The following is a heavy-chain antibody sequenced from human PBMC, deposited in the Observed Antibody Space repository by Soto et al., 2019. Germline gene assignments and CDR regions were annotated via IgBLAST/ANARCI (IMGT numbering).Heavy chain of an antibody. Sequence: GGSLRLSCAASGFTFSSYEMNWVRQAPGKGLEWVSYISSSGSTIYYADSVKGRFTISRDNAKNSLYLQMNSLRAEDTAVYYCARDSPSSSGYYYHGAFDIWGQGTMVTVSS. D-gene: IGHD3-22*01. CDR1: GFTFSSYE. CDR3: ARDSPSSSGYYYHGAFDI. V-gene: IGHV3-48*03. CDR2: ISSSGSTI. J-gene: IGHJ3*02.